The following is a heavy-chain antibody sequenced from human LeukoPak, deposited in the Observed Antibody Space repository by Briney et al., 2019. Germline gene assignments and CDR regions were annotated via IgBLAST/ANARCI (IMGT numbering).Heavy chain of an antibody. CDR1: GGTFSSYA. CDR2: IIPIFGTA. J-gene: IGHJ3*02. CDR3: ASLVVPAAIRKDDAFDI. Sequence: GASVKVSCKASGGTFSSYAISWVRQAPGQGLEWMGGIIPIFGTANYAQKFQGRVTITADESTSTAYMELSSLRSEDTAVYYCASLVVPAAIRKDDAFDIWGQGTMVTVSS. V-gene: IGHV1-69*13. D-gene: IGHD2-2*02.